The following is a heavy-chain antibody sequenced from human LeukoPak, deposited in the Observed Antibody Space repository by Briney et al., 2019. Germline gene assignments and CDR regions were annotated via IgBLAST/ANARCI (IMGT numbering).Heavy chain of an antibody. CDR1: GGSISSYY. D-gene: IGHD2-2*01. CDR2: IYTSGST. CDR3: ARDQEDSSTNYYYYYMDV. J-gene: IGHJ6*03. Sequence: SETLSLTCTVSGGSISSYYWSWIRQPAGKGLEWIGRIYTSGSTNYNPSLKSRVTISVDTSKNQFSLKLSSVTAADTAVYYCARDQEDSSTNYYYYYMDVWGKGTTVTISS. V-gene: IGHV4-4*07.